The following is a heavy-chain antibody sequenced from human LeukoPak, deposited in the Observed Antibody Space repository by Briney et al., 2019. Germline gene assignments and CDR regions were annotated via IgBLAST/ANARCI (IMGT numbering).Heavy chain of an antibody. V-gene: IGHV1-69*05. Sequence: SVKVSCKASGGTFSSYAISWVRQAPGQGLEWMGRIIPIFGTANYAQKFQGRVTITTDESTSTAYMELGSLRSEDTAVYYCARVLAYCGGDCAYFDYWGQGTLVTVSS. J-gene: IGHJ4*02. D-gene: IGHD2-21*02. CDR1: GGTFSSYA. CDR2: IIPIFGTA. CDR3: ARVLAYCGGDCAYFDY.